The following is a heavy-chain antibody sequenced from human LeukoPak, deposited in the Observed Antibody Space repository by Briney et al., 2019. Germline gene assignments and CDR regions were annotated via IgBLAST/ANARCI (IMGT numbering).Heavy chain of an antibody. J-gene: IGHJ4*02. D-gene: IGHD6-13*01. CDR2: ISGSGGST. CDR3: AKGAGGRGAFDY. CDR1: GFTVSSNY. Sequence: GGSLRLSCAASGFTVSSNYMSWVRQAPGKGLEWVSGISGSGGSTNYADSVKGRFTISRDNSKNTLYLQMNSLRAEDTAVYYCAKGAGGRGAFDYWGQGTLVTVSS. V-gene: IGHV3-23*01.